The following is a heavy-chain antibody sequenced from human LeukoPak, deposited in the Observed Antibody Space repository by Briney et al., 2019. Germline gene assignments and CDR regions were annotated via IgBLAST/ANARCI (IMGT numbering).Heavy chain of an antibody. D-gene: IGHD2-2*01. Sequence: PGGSLRLSCAASGFTFSSYWMHWVRQAPGKGLVWVSRIKSDGSLTNYADSVRGRFTISRDDAKNTLYQQMNSLRAEDTAVYYCTREIAVVPAASLGYWGQGTLVTVSS. V-gene: IGHV3-74*01. CDR2: IKSDGSLT. CDR1: GFTFSSYW. J-gene: IGHJ4*02. CDR3: TREIAVVPAASLGY.